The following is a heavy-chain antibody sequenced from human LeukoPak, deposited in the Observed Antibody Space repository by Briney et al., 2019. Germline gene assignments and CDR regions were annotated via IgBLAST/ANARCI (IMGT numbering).Heavy chain of an antibody. D-gene: IGHD3-10*01. CDR2: IYYSGST. Sequence: SQTLSLTCTVSGGSISSGAYYWRWIRQHPGKGLEWIGYIYYSGSTYYNPSLKSRVTISVDTSKNQFSLKLSSVTAADTAVYYCATDNSYGSGSYYTWGQGTLVTVSS. CDR3: ATDNSYGSGSYYT. V-gene: IGHV4-31*03. CDR1: GGSISSGAYY. J-gene: IGHJ4*02.